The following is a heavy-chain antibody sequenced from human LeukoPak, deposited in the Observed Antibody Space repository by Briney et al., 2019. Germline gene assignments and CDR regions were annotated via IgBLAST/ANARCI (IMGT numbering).Heavy chain of an antibody. CDR2: ISGSSSTI. J-gene: IGHJ4*02. Sequence: GGSLRLSCAASGFTFSSYAMSWVRQAPGKGLEWVSAISGSSSTIYYADSVKGRFTISRDNAKNSLYLQMNSLRAEDTAVYYCARAYYGGKGLWGQGTLVTVSS. V-gene: IGHV3-48*04. D-gene: IGHD4-23*01. CDR3: ARAYYGGKGL. CDR1: GFTFSSYA.